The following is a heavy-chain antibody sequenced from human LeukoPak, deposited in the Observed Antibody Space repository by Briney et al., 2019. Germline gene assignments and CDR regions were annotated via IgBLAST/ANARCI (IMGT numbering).Heavy chain of an antibody. D-gene: IGHD3-3*01. J-gene: IGHJ6*03. CDR3: ARVGAPTIFGVVISYYYYYYMDV. V-gene: IGHV4-38-2*02. Sequence: SETLSLTCTVSGYSISSGYYWGWIRQPPGKGLEWIGSIYHSGCTYYNPSLKSRVTISVDTSKNQFSLKLSSVTAADTAVYYCARVGAPTIFGVVISYYYYYYMDVWGKGTTVTVSS. CDR1: GYSISSGYY. CDR2: IYHSGCT.